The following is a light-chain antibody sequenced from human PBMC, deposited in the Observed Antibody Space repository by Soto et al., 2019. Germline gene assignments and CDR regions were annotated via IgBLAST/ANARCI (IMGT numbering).Light chain of an antibody. J-gene: IGLJ1*01. V-gene: IGLV2-14*01. Sequence: QSALTQPASVSGSAGQSITISCTGTTSDVGRYNYVSWYQQHPGTAPKLMIYEVSNRPSGVSNRFSGSKSGNTASLTISGLQAEDEADYYCSSYTSSSTQVFGTGTKVTVL. CDR3: SSYTSSSTQV. CDR2: EVS. CDR1: TSDVGRYNY.